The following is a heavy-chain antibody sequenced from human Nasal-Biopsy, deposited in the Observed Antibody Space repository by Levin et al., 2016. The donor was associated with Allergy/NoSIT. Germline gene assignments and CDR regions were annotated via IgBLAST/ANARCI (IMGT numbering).Heavy chain of an antibody. CDR3: SRERLIGTCTSTTCHTSKYMDV. CDR2: IRSRSFGGTT. D-gene: IGHD2-2*02. J-gene: IGHJ6*03. Sequence: GGSLRLSCSTSGFTLPDYAISWFRQAPGKGLEWLTFIRSRSFGGTTEYAASVKGRFSVSRDDSKAVAYVQMNSLQTEDSGVYYCSRERLIGTCTSTTCHTSKYMDVWGKGTTVTVS. CDR1: GFTLPDYA. V-gene: IGHV3-49*03.